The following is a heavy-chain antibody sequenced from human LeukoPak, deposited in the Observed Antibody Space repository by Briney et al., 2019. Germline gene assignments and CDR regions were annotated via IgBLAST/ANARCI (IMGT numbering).Heavy chain of an antibody. J-gene: IGHJ4*02. V-gene: IGHV3-30*02. CDR2: IRYDGSNK. D-gene: IGHD4-23*01. CDR1: GFTFSSYA. Sequence: PGGSLRLSCAASGFTFSSYAMSWVRQAPGKGLEWVAFIRYDGSNKYYADSVKGRFTISRDNSKNTLYLQMNSLRAEDTAVYYCAKDLDYGGYVGFDYWGQGTLVTVSS. CDR3: AKDLDYGGYVGFDY.